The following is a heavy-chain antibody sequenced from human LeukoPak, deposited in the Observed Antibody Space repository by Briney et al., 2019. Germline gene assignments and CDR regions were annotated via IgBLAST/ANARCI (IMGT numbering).Heavy chain of an antibody. V-gene: IGHV3-30-3*01. CDR3: ASGGRDYSSSSYYFDY. CDR1: GFTFSSYA. CDR2: ISYDGSNK. Sequence: PGGSLRLSCAASGFTFSSYAMHWVRQAPGKGLEWVAVISYDGSNKYYADSVKGRFTISRDNSKNTLYLQMNSLRAEDTAVYYCASGGRDYSSSSYYFDYWGQGTLVTVSS. D-gene: IGHD6-6*01. J-gene: IGHJ4*02.